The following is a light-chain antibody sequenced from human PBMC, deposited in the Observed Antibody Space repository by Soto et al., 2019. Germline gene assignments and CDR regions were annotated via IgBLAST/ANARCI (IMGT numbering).Light chain of an antibody. Sequence: QSALTQPPSASGSPGQSVTISCTGTSSDVGAYNYVSWYQQHAGNAPKLVIDEVTKRPSGVPDRFSGSKSANTASLTVSGLQAEDEADYYCSSFASSNTWVFGGGTKLTVL. V-gene: IGLV2-8*01. CDR3: SSFASSNTWV. CDR2: EVT. J-gene: IGLJ3*02. CDR1: SSDVGAYNY.